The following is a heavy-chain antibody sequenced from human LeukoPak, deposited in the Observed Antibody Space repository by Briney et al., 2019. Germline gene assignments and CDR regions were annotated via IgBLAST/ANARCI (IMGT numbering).Heavy chain of an antibody. D-gene: IGHD2-2*01. Sequence: GGSLRLSCAASGLTVSRNYMSWVRQAPGKGLEWVSAISGSGGSTYYADSVKGRFTISRDNSKNTLYLQMNRLRAEDTAVYYCAKPAGYENADYWGQGTLVTVSS. CDR1: GLTVSRNY. CDR3: AKPAGYENADY. CDR2: ISGSGGST. J-gene: IGHJ4*02. V-gene: IGHV3-23*01.